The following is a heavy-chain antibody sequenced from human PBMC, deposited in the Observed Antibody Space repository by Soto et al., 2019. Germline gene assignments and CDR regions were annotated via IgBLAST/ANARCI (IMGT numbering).Heavy chain of an antibody. D-gene: IGHD6-19*01. J-gene: IGHJ4*02. V-gene: IGHV1-69*01. CDR3: ARPKGTYSSGYYYFDF. CDR1: GGTFSTYA. Sequence: QVQLEQSGAEVKQPGSSVRVSCKTSGGTFSTYAINWVRQAPGQGLEWMGAIIPLFGTADYSQKFQGRVTSTADESTSTAYMELSSLRSDDTAVYFCARPKGTYSSGYYYFDFWGKGTLVTVSS. CDR2: IIPLFGTA.